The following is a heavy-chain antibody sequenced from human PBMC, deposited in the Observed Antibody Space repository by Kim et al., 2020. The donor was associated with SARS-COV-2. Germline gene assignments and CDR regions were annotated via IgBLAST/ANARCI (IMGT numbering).Heavy chain of an antibody. V-gene: IGHV3-11*05. CDR2: ICSSNSYT. CDR1: GFTFTDYY. J-gene: IGHJ4*02. D-gene: IGHD6-13*01. CDR3: ARVSEGGSSWYYFDA. Sequence: GGSLRLSCAASGFTFTDYYMSWIRQAPGKGLEWLSYICSSNSYTNYADSVKGRFTISRDNAKNSLYLQMNSLRAEDTAMYYCARVSEGGSSWYYFDAWGQGTLVTVSS.